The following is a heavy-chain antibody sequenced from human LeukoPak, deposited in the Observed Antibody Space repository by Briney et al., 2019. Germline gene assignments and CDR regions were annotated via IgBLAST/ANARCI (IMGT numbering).Heavy chain of an antibody. V-gene: IGHV3-64D*06. J-gene: IGHJ4*02. Sequence: GGSLRLSCAASGFTFDDYAMHWVRQAPGKGLEYVSAISPDGGNTYYADSVKGRFSISRDNSKNTLYLQMSSLRPEDTAVYYCVPKGTEGYWGQGTLVTVSS. CDR3: VPKGTEGY. CDR1: GFTFDDYA. CDR2: ISPDGGNT.